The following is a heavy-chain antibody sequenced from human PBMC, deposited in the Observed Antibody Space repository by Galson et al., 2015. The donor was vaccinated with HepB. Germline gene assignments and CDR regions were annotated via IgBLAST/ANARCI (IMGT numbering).Heavy chain of an antibody. D-gene: IGHD3-10*01. V-gene: IGHV3-30-3*01. Sequence: SLRLSCAASGFTFSSYAMHWVRQAPGKGLEWVAVISYDGSNKYFADSVKGRFTISRDNSKNTLYLQMNSLRAEDTAVYYCARDEELLWFGELFYWGQGTLVTVSS. CDR2: ISYDGSNK. J-gene: IGHJ4*02. CDR3: ARDEELLWFGELFY. CDR1: GFTFSSYA.